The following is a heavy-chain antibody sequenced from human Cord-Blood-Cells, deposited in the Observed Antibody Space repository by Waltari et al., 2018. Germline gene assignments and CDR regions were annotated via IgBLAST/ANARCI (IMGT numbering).Heavy chain of an antibody. V-gene: IGHV1-2*04. Sequence: QVQLVQSGAEVKKPGASVKVSCTVSGYTFTGCYIYRVRPAPGQGLEWMGWINPNSGGTNYAQKFQGWVTITRDTSISTAYMELSRLRSDDTAVYYCARTFTGGWYFDYWGQGTLVTVSS. CDR3: ARTFTGGWYFDY. CDR1: GYTFTGCY. CDR2: INPNSGGT. J-gene: IGHJ4*02. D-gene: IGHD6-19*01.